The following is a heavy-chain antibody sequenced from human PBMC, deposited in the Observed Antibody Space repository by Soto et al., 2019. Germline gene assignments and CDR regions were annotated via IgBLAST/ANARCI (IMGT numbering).Heavy chain of an antibody. D-gene: IGHD2-2*01. CDR2: ISLYSDGT. V-gene: IGHV1-18*01. CDR3: ARVVPGAEAWFGP. J-gene: IGHJ5*02. CDR1: GYTFSNYG. Sequence: ASVTVSCKTSGYTFSNYGTTWVRQAPGQPLEWLGWISLYSDGTNYAQKFQGRVSMTTDTSTTTAYMELRSLRSDDTAVYYCARVVPGAEAWFGPWGQGTLVTVSS.